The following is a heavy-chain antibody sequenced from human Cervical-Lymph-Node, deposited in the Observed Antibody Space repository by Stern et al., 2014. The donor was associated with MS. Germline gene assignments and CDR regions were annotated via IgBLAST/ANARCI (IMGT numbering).Heavy chain of an antibody. CDR3: ARARLWEDGDYRLDY. Sequence: VQLVESGAEVKKPGASVKVSCKASGYTFTSYGISWVRQAPGQGLEWMGWISAYNGNTNYAQKLQGRVTMTTDTSTSTAHMELRSLRSDDTAVYYCARARLWEDGDYRLDYWGQGTLVTVSS. CDR1: GYTFTSYG. V-gene: IGHV1-18*01. CDR2: ISAYNGNT. J-gene: IGHJ4*02. D-gene: IGHD4-17*01.